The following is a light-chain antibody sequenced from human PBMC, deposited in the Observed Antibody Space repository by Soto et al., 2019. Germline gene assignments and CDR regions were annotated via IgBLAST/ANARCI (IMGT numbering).Light chain of an antibody. CDR1: QDIGSS. Sequence: DLQMTQSPSSLSVSVGDRVTITCRASQDIGSSLGWFQQKPGKAPKSLIYAASTLQVGVPSRFSSSGSGTDFILTISSLQPEDFATYHCQQYNSYPRTFGQGTKVEIK. CDR2: AAS. V-gene: IGKV1-16*01. CDR3: QQYNSYPRT. J-gene: IGKJ1*01.